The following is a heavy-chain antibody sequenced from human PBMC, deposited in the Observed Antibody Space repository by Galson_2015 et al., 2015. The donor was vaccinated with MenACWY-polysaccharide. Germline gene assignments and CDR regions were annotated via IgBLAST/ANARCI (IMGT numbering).Heavy chain of an antibody. Sequence: LRLSCAASGFTFSDYYMSWIRQAPGKGLEWVSYISSSGSTIYYADSVKGRFTISRDNARNSLYLQMNSLRAEDAAVYYCAREGRSSAVDSFDIWGQGTMVTVSA. D-gene: IGHD3-10*01. V-gene: IGHV3-11*01. CDR2: ISSSGSTI. CDR3: AREGRSSAVDSFDI. J-gene: IGHJ3*02. CDR1: GFTFSDYY.